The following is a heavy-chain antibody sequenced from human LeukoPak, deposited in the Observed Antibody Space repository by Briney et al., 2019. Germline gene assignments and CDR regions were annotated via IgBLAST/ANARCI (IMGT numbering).Heavy chain of an antibody. D-gene: IGHD6-19*01. CDR1: GFIFSSYS. V-gene: IGHV3-48*04. Sequence: GGPLRLSCAASGFIFSSYSMNWVRQAPGKGLEWVSYISSGSSTIYYADSVKGRFTISRDNAKNSLYLQMNSLRAEDTAVYYCARQGKAVAGGFDSWGQGTLVTVSS. CDR3: ARQGKAVAGGFDS. J-gene: IGHJ4*02. CDR2: ISSGSSTI.